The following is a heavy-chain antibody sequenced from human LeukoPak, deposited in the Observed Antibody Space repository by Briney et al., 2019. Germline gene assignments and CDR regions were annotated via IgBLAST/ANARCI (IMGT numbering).Heavy chain of an antibody. CDR1: GFTLSRDS. D-gene: IGHD3-9*01. V-gene: IGHV3-48*01. CDR3: ARETPRRGAFDI. J-gene: IGHJ4*02. Sequence: PGGSLTLSCAASGFTLSRDSMNWVRQAPGKGLEWISYISYDSGIRYYADSVKGRFTISRDNSKNTLYLQMNSLRAEDTAVYYCARETPRRGAFDIWGQGTLVTVSS. CDR2: ISYDSGIR.